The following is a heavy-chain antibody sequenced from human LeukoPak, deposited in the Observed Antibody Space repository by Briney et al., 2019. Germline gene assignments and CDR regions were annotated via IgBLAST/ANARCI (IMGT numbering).Heavy chain of an antibody. CDR3: ARDSVTAGRADY. CDR2: IYSGGST. Sequence: GGSLRLSCAASGFTVSSNYMSWVRQAPGKGLEWVSVIYSGGSTYYADSVKGRFTISRDNSKNTLYLQMNSLRAEDTAVYYCARDSVTAGRADYWGQGTLVTVSS. J-gene: IGHJ4*02. D-gene: IGHD4-11*01. CDR1: GFTVSSNY. V-gene: IGHV3-66*01.